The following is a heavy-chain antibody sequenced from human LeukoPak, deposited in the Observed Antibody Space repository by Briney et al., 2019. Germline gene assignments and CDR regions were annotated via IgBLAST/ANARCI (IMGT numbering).Heavy chain of an antibody. D-gene: IGHD3-10*01. J-gene: IGHJ4*02. Sequence: PSQTLSLTCAVSGGSISSGGYSWSWIRQPPGKGLEWIGYIYHSGSTNYIPSLKSRVTISLDTSKNQFSLKLSSVTAADTAVYYCARSELLWFGGVNSGFDYWGQGTLVTVSS. CDR2: IYHSGST. V-gene: IGHV4-30-2*02. CDR1: GGSISSGGYS. CDR3: ARSELLWFGGVNSGFDY.